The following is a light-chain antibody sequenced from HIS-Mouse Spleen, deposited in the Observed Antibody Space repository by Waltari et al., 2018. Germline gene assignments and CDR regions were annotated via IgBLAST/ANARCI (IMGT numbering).Light chain of an antibody. CDR1: SSDVGSYNL. CDR3: CSYAGSSTWV. J-gene: IGLJ3*02. CDR2: EGG. Sequence: QSALTQPASVSGSPGQSITISCTGTSSDVGSYNLFSWYQQHPGKAPKLVIYEGGKRPSGVSNRFAGSKSGKTASLTISGLQAEDEADYYGCSYAGSSTWVFGGGTQLTVL. V-gene: IGLV2-23*01.